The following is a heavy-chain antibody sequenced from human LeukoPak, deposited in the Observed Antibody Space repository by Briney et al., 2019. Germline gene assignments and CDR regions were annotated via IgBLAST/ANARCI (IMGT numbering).Heavy chain of an antibody. CDR3: ARGAANGYNYFFYYYMDV. V-gene: IGHV3-21*01. CDR2: ISSDSAYI. D-gene: IGHD5-24*01. CDR1: GFTFSNYN. Sequence: GGSLRLSCAASGFTFSNYNMNWVRQAPGKGLEWVSSISSDSAYIYNADSMKGRFTISRDNTRNSLYLQMNSLRAEDTAVYYCARGAANGYNYFFYYYMDVWGKGTTATVSS. J-gene: IGHJ6*03.